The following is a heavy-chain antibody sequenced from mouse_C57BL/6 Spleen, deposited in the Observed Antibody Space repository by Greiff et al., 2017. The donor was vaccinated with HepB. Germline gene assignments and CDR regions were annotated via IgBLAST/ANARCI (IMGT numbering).Heavy chain of an antibody. V-gene: IGHV2-2*01. J-gene: IGHJ1*03. CDR2: IWSGGST. CDR1: GFSLTSYG. Sequence: QVQLKESGPGLVQPSQSLSITCTVSGFSLTSYGVHWVRQSPGKGLEWLGVIWSGGSTDYNAAFISRLSISKDNSKSQVFFKMNSLQADDTAIYYWASLTGGTYWYFDVWGTGTTVTVSS. D-gene: IGHD4-1*01. CDR3: ASLTGGTYWYFDV.